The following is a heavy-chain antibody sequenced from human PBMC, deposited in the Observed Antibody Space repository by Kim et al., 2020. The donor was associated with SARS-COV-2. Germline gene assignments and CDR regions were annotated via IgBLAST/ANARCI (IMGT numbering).Heavy chain of an antibody. CDR1: GYSFTSYW. J-gene: IGHJ6*02. CDR2: IYPGDSDT. V-gene: IGHV5-51*01. D-gene: IGHD6-13*01. Sequence: GESLKISCKGSGYSFTSYWIGWVRQMPGKGLEWMGIIYPGDSDTRYSPSFQGQVTISADKSISTAYLQWSSLKASDTAMYYCARLRSDSSWYHYYYYGMDVWGQGTTVTVSS. CDR3: ARLRSDSSWYHYYYYGMDV.